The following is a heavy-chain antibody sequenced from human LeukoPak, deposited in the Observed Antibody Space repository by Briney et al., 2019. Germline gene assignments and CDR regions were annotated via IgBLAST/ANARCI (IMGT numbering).Heavy chain of an antibody. CDR3: ARGRTGTTGHYYYYYMDV. Sequence: GASVKVSCRASGYTFTSYDINWVRQATGQGLEWMGWMNPNSGNTGYAQKFQGRVTMTRNTSISTAYMELSSLRSEDTAVYYCARGRTGTTGHYYYYYMDVWGKGTTVTVSS. J-gene: IGHJ6*03. CDR2: MNPNSGNT. CDR1: GYTFTSYD. V-gene: IGHV1-8*01. D-gene: IGHD1-7*01.